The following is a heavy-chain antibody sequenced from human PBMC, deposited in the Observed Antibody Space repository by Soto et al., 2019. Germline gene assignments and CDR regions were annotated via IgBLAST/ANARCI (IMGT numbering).Heavy chain of an antibody. J-gene: IGHJ4*02. CDR2: ISYDGSNK. Sequence: QVQVVESGGGVVQPGRSLRLSCAASGFTFSSYGMHWVRQAPGKGLEWVAVISYDGSNKYYADSVKGRFTISRDNSKNTLYLQMTSLRAEDTAVYSCPKPPPPPLSFASWGQGTLFTVSS. CDR1: GFTFSSYG. V-gene: IGHV3-30*18. CDR3: PKPPPPPLSFAS.